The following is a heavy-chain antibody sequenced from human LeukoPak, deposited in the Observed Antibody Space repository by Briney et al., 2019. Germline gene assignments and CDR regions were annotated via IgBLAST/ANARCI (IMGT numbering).Heavy chain of an antibody. CDR2: IKQDGSEK. V-gene: IGHV3-7*01. D-gene: IGHD3-10*02. J-gene: IGHJ6*04. CDR1: GFTFSSYW. CDR3: AELGITMIGGV. Sequence: QPGGSLRLSCAASGFTFSSYWMSWVRQAPGKGLEWVANIKQDGSEKYYVDSVKGRFTISRDNAKSSLYLQMNSLRAEDTAVYYCAELGITMIGGVWGKGTTVTISS.